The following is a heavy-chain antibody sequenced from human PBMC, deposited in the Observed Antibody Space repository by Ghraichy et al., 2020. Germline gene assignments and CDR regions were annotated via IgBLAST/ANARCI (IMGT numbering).Heavy chain of an antibody. CDR2: INYSGST. J-gene: IGHJ6*03. D-gene: IGHD2-8*01. CDR3: ARLGYCTSGFCPCHYSYDYVDV. Sequence: SETLSLTCTVSGGSISSSNYYWVRIRQPPGKGLEWIGNINYSGSTYYNPALQSRLTMSADTSKNEFSLKLSSVTAADTAVYYCARLGYCTSGFCPCHYSYDYVDVWGKGRTVAVS. CDR1: GGSISSSNYY. V-gene: IGHV4-39*01.